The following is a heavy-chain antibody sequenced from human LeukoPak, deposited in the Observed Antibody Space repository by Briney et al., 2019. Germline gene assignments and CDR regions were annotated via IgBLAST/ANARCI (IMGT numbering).Heavy chain of an antibody. D-gene: IGHD5-18*01. Sequence: GGSPRLSCAASGFTFSSYGMHWVRQAPGKGLEWVAVIWYDGSNKYYADSVKGRFTISRDNSKNTLYLQMNSLRAEDTAVYYCARDLGYRAPFDYWGQGTLVTVSS. CDR3: ARDLGYRAPFDY. CDR2: IWYDGSNK. CDR1: GFTFSSYG. J-gene: IGHJ4*02. V-gene: IGHV3-33*01.